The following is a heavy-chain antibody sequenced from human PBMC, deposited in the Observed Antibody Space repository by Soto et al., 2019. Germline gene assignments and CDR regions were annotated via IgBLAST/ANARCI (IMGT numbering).Heavy chain of an antibody. Sequence: QLQLQESGPGLVKPSETLSLTCTVSGGSISSSSYYWGWIRQPPGKGLEWIGSIYYSGSTYYNPSLKSRVTISVDTSKNQFSLKLSSVTAADTAVYYCARLWLVLNWFDPWGQGTLVTVSS. J-gene: IGHJ5*02. CDR1: GGSISSSSYY. V-gene: IGHV4-39*01. CDR2: IYYSGST. CDR3: ARLWLVLNWFDP. D-gene: IGHD6-19*01.